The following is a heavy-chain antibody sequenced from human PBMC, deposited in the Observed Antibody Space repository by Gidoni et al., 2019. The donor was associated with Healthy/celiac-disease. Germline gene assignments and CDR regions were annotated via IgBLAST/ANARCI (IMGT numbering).Heavy chain of an antibody. J-gene: IGHJ6*02. CDR2: ISSSSSTI. CDR3: AREGLSYCSGGSCYAPTYYYYGMDV. Sequence: EVQLVESGGGLVQPGGSLRLSCAASGFTFSSYSMNWVRQAPGKGLEWVSYISSSSSTIYYADSVKGRFTISRDNAKNSLYLQMNSLRDEDTAVYYCAREGLSYCSGGSCYAPTYYYYGMDVWGQGTTVTVSS. V-gene: IGHV3-48*02. D-gene: IGHD2-15*01. CDR1: GFTFSSYS.